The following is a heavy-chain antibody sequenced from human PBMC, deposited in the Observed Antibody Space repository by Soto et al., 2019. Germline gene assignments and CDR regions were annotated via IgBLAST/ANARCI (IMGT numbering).Heavy chain of an antibody. Sequence: GESLKISCAASGFTFSSYAMSWVRQAPGKGLEWVSAISGSGGSTYYADSVKGRFTISRDNSKNTLYLQMNSLRAEDTAVYYCDRNYGMDVWGQGTTVTVSS. CDR1: GFTFSSYA. CDR2: ISGSGGST. J-gene: IGHJ6*02. CDR3: DRNYGMDV. V-gene: IGHV3-23*01.